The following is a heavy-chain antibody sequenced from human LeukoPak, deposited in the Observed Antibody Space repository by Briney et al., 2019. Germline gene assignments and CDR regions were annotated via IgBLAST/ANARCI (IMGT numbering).Heavy chain of an antibody. CDR2: IYSGGST. V-gene: IGHV3-66*02. J-gene: IGHJ4*02. CDR1: GFTVSSNY. Sequence: PGGSLRLSCAASGFTVSSNYMSWVRQAPGKGLEWVSVIYSGGSTYYADSVKGRFTISRDNSKNTLYLRMNSLRAEDTAVYYCASSTTGTFDYWGQGTLVTVSS. D-gene: IGHD1-1*01. CDR3: ASSTTGTFDY.